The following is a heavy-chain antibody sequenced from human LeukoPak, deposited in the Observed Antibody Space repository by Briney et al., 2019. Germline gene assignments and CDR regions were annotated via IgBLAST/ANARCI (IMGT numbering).Heavy chain of an antibody. CDR1: GGTFTSYY. J-gene: IGHJ4*02. D-gene: IGHD3-10*01. Sequence: ASVRVSCKASGGTFTSYYMHWVRQAPGQGLEWMGIINPSGGSTSYAQKFQGRVTMTRDTSTSTVYMELSSLRSEDTAVYYCARDFYYYGSGSYEGGDFDYWGQGTLVTVSS. CDR2: INPSGGST. V-gene: IGHV1-46*01. CDR3: ARDFYYYGSGSYEGGDFDY.